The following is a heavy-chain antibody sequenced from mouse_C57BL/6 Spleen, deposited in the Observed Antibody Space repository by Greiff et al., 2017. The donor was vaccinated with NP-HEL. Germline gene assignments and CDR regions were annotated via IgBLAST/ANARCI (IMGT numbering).Heavy chain of an antibody. Sequence: VQLQQSGAELVKPGASVKLSCKASGYTFTSYWMQWVKQRPGQGLEWIGEIDPSDSYTNYNQKFKGKATLTVDTSSSTAYMQLSSLTSEDSAVYYCARNDDYDVGFAYWGQGTLVTVSA. CDR1: GYTFTSYW. V-gene: IGHV1-50*01. CDR2: IDPSDSYT. J-gene: IGHJ3*01. D-gene: IGHD2-4*01. CDR3: ARNDDYDVGFAY.